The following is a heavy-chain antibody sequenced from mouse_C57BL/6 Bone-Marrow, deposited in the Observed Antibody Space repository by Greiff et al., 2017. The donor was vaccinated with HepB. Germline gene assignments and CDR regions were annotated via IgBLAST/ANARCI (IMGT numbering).Heavy chain of an antibody. J-gene: IGHJ2*01. Sequence: VKVEESGPGLVQPSQSLSITCTVSGFSLTSYGVHWVRQSPGKGLEWLGVIWSGGSTDYNAAFISRLSISKDNSKSQVFFKMNSLQADDTAIYYCARNLNWAYYFDYWGQGTTLTVSS. D-gene: IGHD4-1*01. CDR2: IWSGGST. V-gene: IGHV2-2*01. CDR1: GFSLTSYG. CDR3: ARNLNWAYYFDY.